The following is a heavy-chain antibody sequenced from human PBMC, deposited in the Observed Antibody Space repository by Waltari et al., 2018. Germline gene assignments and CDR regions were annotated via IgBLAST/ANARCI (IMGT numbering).Heavy chain of an antibody. CDR3: AKDRGYYYGMDV. V-gene: IGHV3-43*01. CDR2: ISWDGGST. D-gene: IGHD3-10*01. CDR1: GFTFDDYT. J-gene: IGHJ6*02. Sequence: EVQLVESGGVVVQPGGSLRLSCAASGFTFDDYTMHWVRQAPGKGLDGVSLISWDGGSTYYADSVKGRFTISRDNSKNSLYLQMNSLRTEDTALYYCAKDRGYYYGMDVWGQGTTVTVSS.